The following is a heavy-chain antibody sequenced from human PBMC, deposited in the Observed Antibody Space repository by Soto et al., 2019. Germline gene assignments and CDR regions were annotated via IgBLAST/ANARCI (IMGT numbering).Heavy chain of an antibody. CDR1: GFTFSSYG. D-gene: IGHD3-3*01. CDR2: IWYDGSNK. CDR3: ARDYEKYDFWSGRPPSHYGMDV. Sequence: GGSLRLSCAASGFTFSSYGMHWVRQAPGKGLEWVAVIWYDGSNKYYADSVKGRFTISRDNSKNTLYLQMNSLRAEDTAVYYCARDYEKYDFWSGRPPSHYGMDVWGQGTTVTVSS. V-gene: IGHV3-33*01. J-gene: IGHJ6*02.